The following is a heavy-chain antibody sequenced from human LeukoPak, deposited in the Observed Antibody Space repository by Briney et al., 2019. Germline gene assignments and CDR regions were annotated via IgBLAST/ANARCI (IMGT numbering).Heavy chain of an antibody. J-gene: IGHJ4*02. CDR3: ARHDKNPNSSGYYYYY. D-gene: IGHD3-22*01. CDR1: GGSISSYY. CDR2: IYYSGST. V-gene: IGHV4-59*08. Sequence: PSETLSLTCTVSGGSISSYYWSWIRQPPGKGLEWIGYIYYSGSTNYNPPLKSRVTISVDTSKNQFSLKLSSVTAADTAVYYCARHDKNPNSSGYYYYYWGQGTLVTVSS.